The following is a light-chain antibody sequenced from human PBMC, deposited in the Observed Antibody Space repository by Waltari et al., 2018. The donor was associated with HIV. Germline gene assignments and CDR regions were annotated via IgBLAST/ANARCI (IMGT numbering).Light chain of an antibody. CDR1: SSDIGYFDY. CDR3: CSYAGAYTYV. CDR2: EVS. V-gene: IGLV2-11*01. J-gene: IGLJ1*01. Sequence: QSALTQPRSVSGSPGQSVTIPCPGTSSDIGYFDYVSWYQQYPGKAPKVIIYEVSQRPSGVPDRFTASKSGITASLTISGLQDEDEAHYYCCSYAGAYTYVFGTGTKVTVL.